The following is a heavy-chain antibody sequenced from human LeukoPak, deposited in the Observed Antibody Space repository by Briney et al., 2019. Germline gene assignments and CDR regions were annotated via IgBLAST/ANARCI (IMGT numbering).Heavy chain of an antibody. CDR3: ARAGPGTSSGLGGYPPDYYYYMDV. Sequence: SETLSLTCTVSGGSISSYYWSWIRQPPGKGLEWIGYIYYSGSTNYNPSLKSRVTISVDTSKNQFSLKLSSVTAADTAVYYCARAGPGTSSGLGGYPPDYYYYMDVGGKGTTVTVSS. V-gene: IGHV4-59*01. CDR2: IYYSGST. D-gene: IGHD3-22*01. J-gene: IGHJ6*03. CDR1: GGSISSYY.